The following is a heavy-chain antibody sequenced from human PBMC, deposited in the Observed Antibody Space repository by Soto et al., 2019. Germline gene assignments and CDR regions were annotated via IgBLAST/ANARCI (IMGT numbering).Heavy chain of an antibody. D-gene: IGHD6-13*01. V-gene: IGHV4-59*01. Sequence: QVQLQESGPGLVKPSETLSLTCTVSGGSISSYYWSWIRQPPGKGLEWIGYIYYSGSTNYNPSLKSRVTISVDTSKNQISLKLSSVTAADTAVYYCARDGGYSSSWYHGGAFDIWGQGTMVTVSS. J-gene: IGHJ3*02. CDR3: ARDGGYSSSWYHGGAFDI. CDR2: IYYSGST. CDR1: GGSISSYY.